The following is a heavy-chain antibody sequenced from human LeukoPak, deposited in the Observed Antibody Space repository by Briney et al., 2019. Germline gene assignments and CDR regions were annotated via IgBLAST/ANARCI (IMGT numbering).Heavy chain of an antibody. J-gene: IGHJ4*02. D-gene: IGHD6-13*01. CDR3: ARDRGIAAVATQSFDY. CDR1: GFTFSSYS. CDR2: ISSSSSYI. Sequence: PGGTLRLSCAASGFTFSSYSMNWVRQAPGKGLEWVSSISSSSSYIYYADSVKGRFNISRDNAKNSLYLQMNSLRAEDTAVYYCARDRGIAAVATQSFDYWGQGTLVTVSS. V-gene: IGHV3-21*01.